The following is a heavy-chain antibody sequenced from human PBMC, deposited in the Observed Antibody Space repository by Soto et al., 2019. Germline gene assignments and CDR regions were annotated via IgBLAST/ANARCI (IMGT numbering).Heavy chain of an antibody. CDR2: TYYSGST. CDR1: GGSISRGGYY. D-gene: IGHD3-10*01. Sequence: QVQLQESGPGLVKPSQTLSLTCTVSGGSISRGGYYWSWIRQHPGKGLEWIGYTYYSGSTYYSPSLKGRVTISVDTSKIQFSLKLSSVTAADTAVYYCARVITIVRGVTLNWFDPWGQGTLVTVSS. J-gene: IGHJ5*02. CDR3: ARVITIVRGVTLNWFDP. V-gene: IGHV4-31*03.